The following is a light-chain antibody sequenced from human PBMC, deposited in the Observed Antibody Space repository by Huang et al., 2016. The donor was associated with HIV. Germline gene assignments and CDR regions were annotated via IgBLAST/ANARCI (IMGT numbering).Light chain of an antibody. CDR1: QSIRNY. J-gene: IGKJ4*01. V-gene: IGKV1-39*01. CDR3: QQNYGSPFT. Sequence: DIQMTQSPSSLSASVGDRVSITCRAGQSIRNYLSWYQQRPGKAPKLLVYGASRLQSGVPSRFSGSGSGTDCTLTISSLQPEDFATYYCQQNYGSPFTFGGGTKVDIK. CDR2: GAS.